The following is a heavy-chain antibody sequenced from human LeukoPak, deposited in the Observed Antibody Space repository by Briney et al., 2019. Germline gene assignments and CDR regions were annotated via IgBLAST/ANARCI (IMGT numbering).Heavy chain of an antibody. Sequence: SQTLSLTCNVSGDSINSGGFYWNWIRQPPGKGLEWIAYIHQSGITVSNPSLKSRLTLSLDASKNQFSLRLTSVTVADTAVYYCARDLEYCSTTSCFTWGQGTLVTVSS. CDR3: ARDLEYCSTTSCFT. CDR2: IHQSGIT. D-gene: IGHD2-2*01. J-gene: IGHJ5*02. CDR1: GDSINSGGFY. V-gene: IGHV4-30-2*01.